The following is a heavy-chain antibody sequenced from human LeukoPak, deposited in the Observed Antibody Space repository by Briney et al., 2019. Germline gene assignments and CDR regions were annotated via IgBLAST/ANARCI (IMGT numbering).Heavy chain of an antibody. Sequence: EASVKVSCKASGYTFTSYDINWVRQATGQGLEWMGWMNPNSGNTGYAQKFQGRVTMTRNTSISTAYMELSSLRSEDTAVYYCVSGLVAAGTSDYWGQGTLVTVSS. CDR2: MNPNSGNT. CDR3: VSGLVAAGTSDY. CDR1: GYTFTSYD. D-gene: IGHD6-13*01. J-gene: IGHJ4*02. V-gene: IGHV1-8*01.